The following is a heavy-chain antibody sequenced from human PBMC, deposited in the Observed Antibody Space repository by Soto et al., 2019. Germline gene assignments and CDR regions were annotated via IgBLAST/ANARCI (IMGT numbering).Heavy chain of an antibody. J-gene: IGHJ6*02. CDR2: INVYNGNT. D-gene: IGHD3-16*01. V-gene: IGHV1-18*01. Sequence: EASVKVSCKASGYTFTNYGISWVRQAPGQGLEWMGWINVYNGNTKYAQKVQGRVTMTADTSTSTAYMELRSLRSNDTAIYYCAMVDVYVTPSPQDVWGQGTTVTVSS. CDR3: AMVDVYVTPSPQDV. CDR1: GYTFTNYG.